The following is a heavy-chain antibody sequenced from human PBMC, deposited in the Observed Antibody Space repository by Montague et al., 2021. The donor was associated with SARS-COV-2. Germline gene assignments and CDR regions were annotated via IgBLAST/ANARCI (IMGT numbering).Heavy chain of an antibody. D-gene: IGHD3-16*01. CDR3: ARSGGVYDYVWGSYLRRSTKYGMDV. V-gene: IGHV4-34*01. Sequence: SETLSLTCAVYGGSFSDYKWTWIRQSPGKGLEWLGQISHSGSANYNPSLKSRVTISVDTAKNQFSLKLSSVTAADTAVYYCARSGGVYDYVWGSYLRRSTKYGMDVWGQGTTVTVSS. J-gene: IGHJ6*02. CDR2: ISHSGSA. CDR1: GGSFSDYK.